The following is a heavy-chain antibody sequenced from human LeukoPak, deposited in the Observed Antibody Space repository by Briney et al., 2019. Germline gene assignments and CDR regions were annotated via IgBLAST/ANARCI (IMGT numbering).Heavy chain of an antibody. CDR3: ARGSNILTGPYYFDY. Sequence: SETLSLTCAVYGGSFSGYYWSWIRQPPGKGLEWIGEINHSGGTNYNPSLKSRVTISVDTSKNQFSLKLSSVTAADTAVCYCARGSNILTGPYYFDYWGQGTLVTVSS. J-gene: IGHJ4*02. CDR1: GGSFSGYY. CDR2: INHSGGT. D-gene: IGHD3-9*01. V-gene: IGHV4-34*01.